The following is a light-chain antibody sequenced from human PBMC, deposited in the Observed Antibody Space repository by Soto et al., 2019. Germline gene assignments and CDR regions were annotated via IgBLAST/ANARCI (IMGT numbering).Light chain of an antibody. V-gene: IGLV2-14*03. J-gene: IGLJ1*01. Sequence: QSALTQPASVSGAPGQSITISCTGAGYKFVSWYQHHPGRAPKLLIYDVVNRPSGISARFSGSKSGNTASLTISGLQAEDEADYYCSSYASSTLGVFGTGTKVTVL. CDR3: SSYASSTLGV. CDR2: DVV. CDR1: GYKF.